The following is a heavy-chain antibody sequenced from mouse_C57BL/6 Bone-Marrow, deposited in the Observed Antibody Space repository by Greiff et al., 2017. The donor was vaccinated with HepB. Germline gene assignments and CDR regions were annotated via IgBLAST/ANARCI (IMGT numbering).Heavy chain of an antibody. Sequence: VQLQQSGAELVRPGASVKLSCKASGYTFTDYYINWVKQRPGQGLEWIARIYPGSGNTYYNEKLKGKATLTAEKSSSTAYMQLSSLTSEDSAVYFCARGGDYYGSSYVGWFAYWGQGTLVTVSA. CDR2: IYPGSGNT. CDR3: ARGGDYYGSSYVGWFAY. J-gene: IGHJ3*01. CDR1: GYTFTDYY. D-gene: IGHD1-1*01. V-gene: IGHV1-76*01.